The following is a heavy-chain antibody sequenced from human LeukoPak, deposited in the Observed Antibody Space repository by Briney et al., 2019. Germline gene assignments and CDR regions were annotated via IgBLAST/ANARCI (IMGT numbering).Heavy chain of an antibody. Sequence: SETLSLTCTVSGGSIRSYYWSWIRQPPGKGLEWIGYIYYSGSTNYNPSLKSRVTISVDTSKNQFSLKLSSVTAADTAVYYCARRPASSLNWFDPWGQGTLVTVSS. D-gene: IGHD2-15*01. J-gene: IGHJ5*02. CDR1: GGSIRSYY. CDR3: ARRPASSLNWFDP. V-gene: IGHV4-59*08. CDR2: IYYSGST.